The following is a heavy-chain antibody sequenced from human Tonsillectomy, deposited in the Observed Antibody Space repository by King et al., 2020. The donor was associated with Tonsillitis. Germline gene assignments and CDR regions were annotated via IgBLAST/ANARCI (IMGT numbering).Heavy chain of an antibody. CDR1: GSHFNVYW. Sequence: PWSSLTLSFPASGSHFNVYWIAWVRQVPGPFLAWLLPLFPGASATRSRPSFPGQVTMSVDQSNTTAHLQGNRLKASDTAIYYCARMRAGGYNWFDAGGQGTRVTGSS. D-gene: IGHD2-15*01. V-gene: IGHV5-51*01. CDR2: LFPGASAT. CDR3: ARMRAGGYNWFDA. J-gene: IGHJ5*02.